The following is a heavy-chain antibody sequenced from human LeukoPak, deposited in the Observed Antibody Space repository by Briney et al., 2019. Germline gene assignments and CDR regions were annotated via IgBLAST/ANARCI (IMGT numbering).Heavy chain of an antibody. Sequence: ASVKVSCKASGYTFTNYYMHWVRQAPGQGLEWMGIINPSGGSTSYAQKFQGRVTMTEDTSTDTAYMELSSLRSEDTAVYYCATVLSGKAFDYWGQGTLVTVSS. CDR3: ATVLSGKAFDY. CDR2: INPSGGST. CDR1: GYTFTNYY. D-gene: IGHD3-3*01. J-gene: IGHJ4*02. V-gene: IGHV1-46*01.